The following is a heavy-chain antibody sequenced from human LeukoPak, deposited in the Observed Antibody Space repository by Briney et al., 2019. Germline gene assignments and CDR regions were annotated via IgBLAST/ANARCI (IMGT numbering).Heavy chain of an antibody. D-gene: IGHD3-10*01. Sequence: PGGSLRLSCAASGFPFSSYGMHWVRQAPGKGLEWGVVIWYDGSNKYYSDSVKGRFTISRDNSKHTLYLKMNSLRAEDTAVYYCARDLDYYGSGSYYNAHSPFDYWGQGTLVTVSS. CDR2: IWYDGSNK. CDR1: GFPFSSYG. J-gene: IGHJ4*02. V-gene: IGHV3-33*01. CDR3: ARDLDYYGSGSYYNAHSPFDY.